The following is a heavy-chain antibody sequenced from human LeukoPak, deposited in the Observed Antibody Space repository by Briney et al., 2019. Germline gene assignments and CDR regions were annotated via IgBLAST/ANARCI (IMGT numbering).Heavy chain of an antibody. CDR1: GGSISSYY. V-gene: IGHV4-59*08. Sequence: SETLSLTCTVSGGSISSYYWSWIRQPPGKALQWIGYIHYGGNTDYNPSLKSRITISLDMSKNQFSLQLNSVTAADTAVYYCTRHDCTGGRCYADFDYWGQGTLVTVSS. CDR3: TRHDCTGGRCYADFDY. CDR2: IHYGGNT. D-gene: IGHD2-15*01. J-gene: IGHJ4*02.